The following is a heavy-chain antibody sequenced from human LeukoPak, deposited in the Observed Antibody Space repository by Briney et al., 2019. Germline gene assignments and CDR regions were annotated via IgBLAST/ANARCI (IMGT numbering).Heavy chain of an antibody. D-gene: IGHD4-17*01. CDR3: ARDRSTVTTWVDY. CDR2: ISSDGSNK. J-gene: IGHJ4*02. V-gene: IGHV3-30*04. CDR1: TFTFSSYA. Sequence: GGSLRLSCAASTFTFSSYAMHWVRQAPGKGLEWVTVISSDGSNKYYADSVKGRFTISRDNAKNSLYLQMNSLRAEDTAVYYCARDRSTVTTWVDYWGQGTLVTVSS.